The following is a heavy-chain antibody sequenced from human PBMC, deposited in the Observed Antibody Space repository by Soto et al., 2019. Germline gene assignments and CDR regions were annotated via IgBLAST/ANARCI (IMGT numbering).Heavy chain of an antibody. J-gene: IGHJ6*03. CDR1: GGSISSSSYY. CDR2: IYYSGST. D-gene: IGHD3-10*01. Sequence: SETLSLTCTVSGGSISSSSYYWGWIRQPPGKGLEWIGSIYYSGSTYYNPSLKSRVTISVDTSKNQFSLKLSSVTAADTAVYYCARQKWYYGSGSYSAYYYYMGVWGKGTTVTVSS. CDR3: ARQKWYYGSGSYSAYYYYMGV. V-gene: IGHV4-39*01.